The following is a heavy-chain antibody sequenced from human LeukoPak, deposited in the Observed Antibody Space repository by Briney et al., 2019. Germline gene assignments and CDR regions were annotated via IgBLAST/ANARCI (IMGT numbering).Heavy chain of an antibody. Sequence: SETLSLTCTVSGGSISSYYWNWIRQPTGKGLEWIGRIFTSGTTNYNPSLKSRVTMSVDTSKNQFSLKLTSVTAADTAVYYCARDYSGSYHNWFDPWGQGTLVTVPS. CDR3: ARDYSGSYHNWFDP. V-gene: IGHV4-4*07. J-gene: IGHJ5*02. CDR1: GGSISSYY. D-gene: IGHD1-26*01. CDR2: IFTSGTT.